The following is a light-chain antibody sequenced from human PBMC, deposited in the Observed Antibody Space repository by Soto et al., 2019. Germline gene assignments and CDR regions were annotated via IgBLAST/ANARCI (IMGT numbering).Light chain of an antibody. V-gene: IGLV2-14*01. CDR2: EVF. CDR1: SGDVGGYDY. CDR3: SSYTNSNTLI. Sequence: QSVLTQPASVSGSPGQSITISCTGTSGDVGGYDYVSWYQHHPNKVSKLMIYEVFNRPSGISNRFSGSKSGNTASLTISGLQTEDEAVYYCSSYTNSNTLIFCGVTKLTVL. J-gene: IGLJ2*01.